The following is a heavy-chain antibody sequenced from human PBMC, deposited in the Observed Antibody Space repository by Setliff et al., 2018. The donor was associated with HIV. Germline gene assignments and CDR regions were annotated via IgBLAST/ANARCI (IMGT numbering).Heavy chain of an antibody. J-gene: IGHJ4*02. CDR2: IYPGDSDT. V-gene: IGHV5-51*01. D-gene: IGHD3-10*01. CDR1: GYSFTTYW. Sequence: GESLKISCKASGYSFTTYWIGWVRQVPGKGLEWMGIIYPGDSDTRYSPSFQGQVTISADKSINTAYLQWSSLKASDTAMYYCARHGQYGSGSYYNRPFDFWGQGTLVTVSS. CDR3: ARHGQYGSGSYYNRPFDF.